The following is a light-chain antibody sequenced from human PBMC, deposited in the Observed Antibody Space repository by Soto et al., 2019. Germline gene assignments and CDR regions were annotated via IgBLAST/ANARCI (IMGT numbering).Light chain of an antibody. CDR2: WAS. Sequence: DIVMTQSPDFLAVSLGERATINCKSSQSVLYSSSNKNYLAWYQQKPGQPPKLLIYWASTRESGVPDRFSGSGSGTDFTLTISSLQAEDVAAYYCQQYSSTPRTFGQGTKVEIK. V-gene: IGKV4-1*01. J-gene: IGKJ1*01. CDR1: QSVLYSSSNKNY. CDR3: QQYSSTPRT.